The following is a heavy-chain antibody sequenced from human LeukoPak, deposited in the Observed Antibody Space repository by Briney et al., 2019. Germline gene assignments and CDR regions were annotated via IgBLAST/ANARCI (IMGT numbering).Heavy chain of an antibody. J-gene: IGHJ3*02. Sequence: SETLSLTCAVYGGSFSGYYWSWIRQPPGKGLEWIGEINHSGSTYYNPSLKSRVTISVDTSKNQFSLKLSSVTAADTAVYYCAKDYYDSSGSRRAFDIWGQGTMVTVSS. D-gene: IGHD3-22*01. V-gene: IGHV4-34*01. CDR1: GGSFSGYY. CDR2: INHSGST. CDR3: AKDYYDSSGSRRAFDI.